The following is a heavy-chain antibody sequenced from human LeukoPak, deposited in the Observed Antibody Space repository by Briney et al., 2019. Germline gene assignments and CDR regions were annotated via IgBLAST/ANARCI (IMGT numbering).Heavy chain of an antibody. Sequence: PSETLSLTCTVSGGSISSYYWSWIRQPAGKGLVWIGRIYTSGSTNYNPSLKSRVTMSVDTSKNQFSLKLSSVTASDTAVYYCARAGYYYDSSGYGRFDYWGQGTLVTVSS. CDR3: ARAGYYYDSSGYGRFDY. D-gene: IGHD3-22*01. CDR1: GGSISSYY. CDR2: IYTSGST. V-gene: IGHV4-4*07. J-gene: IGHJ4*02.